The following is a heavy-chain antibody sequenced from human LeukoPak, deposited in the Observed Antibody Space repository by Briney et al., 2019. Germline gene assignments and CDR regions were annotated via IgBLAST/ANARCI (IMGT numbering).Heavy chain of an antibody. J-gene: IGHJ4*02. Sequence: GGSLRLSCVASGFTFSSNSMNWVRQAPGKGLEWVSYISDSSNTIYYADSVKGRFTISRDNANNSLYLQMNSLRVEDTAMYYCAKDRDFTQGAFDYRGQGTLVTVSS. CDR1: GFTFSSNS. V-gene: IGHV3-48*01. D-gene: IGHD3-3*01. CDR3: AKDRDFTQGAFDY. CDR2: ISDSSNTI.